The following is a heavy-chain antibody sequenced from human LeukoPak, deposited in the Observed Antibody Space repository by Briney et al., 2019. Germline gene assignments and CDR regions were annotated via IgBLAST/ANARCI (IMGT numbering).Heavy chain of an antibody. CDR1: GGSISSSSYY. CDR3: ARGGAYRGGFRFDY. D-gene: IGHD3-16*01. J-gene: IGHJ4*02. Sequence: SETLSLTCTVSGGSISSSSYYWSWIRQPPGKGLEWIGRIYTSGSTNYNPSLKSRVTMSVDTSKNQFSLKLSSVTAADTAVYYCARGGAYRGGFRFDYWGQGTLVTVSS. V-gene: IGHV4-61*02. CDR2: IYTSGST.